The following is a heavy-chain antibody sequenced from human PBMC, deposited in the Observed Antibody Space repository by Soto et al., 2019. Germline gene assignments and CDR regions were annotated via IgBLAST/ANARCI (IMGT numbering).Heavy chain of an antibody. CDR1: GFTFSNAW. D-gene: IGHD5-18*01. Sequence: EVPLVESGGGFVKPGGSLRLSCAASGFTFSNAWMSWVRQAPGKGLEWVGHIKSKTDGGTTDYAAPVEGRFTISRDDSQNTLKLQTNSLNNEDTAVYYCATGTWIQLWLPDLWGQGTLVTVSS. CDR2: IKSKTDGGTT. CDR3: ATGTWIQLWLPDL. V-gene: IGHV3-15*01. J-gene: IGHJ5*02.